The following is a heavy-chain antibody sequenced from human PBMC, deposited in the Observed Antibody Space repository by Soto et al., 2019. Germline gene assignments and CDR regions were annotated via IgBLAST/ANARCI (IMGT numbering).Heavy chain of an antibody. CDR3: ARTYLDYYDSSGYLTSYAFDI. V-gene: IGHV2-70*01. CDR2: IDWDDDK. J-gene: IGHJ3*02. D-gene: IGHD3-22*01. Sequence: SGPTLVNPTQTLTLTCTFSGFSLSTSGMCVSWIRQPPGKALEWLALIDWDDDKYYSTSLKTRLTISKDTSKNQVVLTMTNMDPVDTATYYCARTYLDYYDSSGYLTSYAFDIWGQGTMVTVSS. CDR1: GFSLSTSGMC.